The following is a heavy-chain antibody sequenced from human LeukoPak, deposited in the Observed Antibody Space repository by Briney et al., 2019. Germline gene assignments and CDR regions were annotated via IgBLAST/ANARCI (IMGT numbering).Heavy chain of an antibody. Sequence: ASVKVSCKASGYTFTSYAMHWVRQAPGQRLKWMGWINAGNGNTKYSQKFQGRVTITRDTSASTAYMELSSLRSEDTAVYYCARGGLVVAATIDYWGQGTLVTVSS. D-gene: IGHD2-15*01. CDR2: INAGNGNT. J-gene: IGHJ4*02. CDR3: ARGGLVVAATIDY. CDR1: GYTFTSYA. V-gene: IGHV1-3*01.